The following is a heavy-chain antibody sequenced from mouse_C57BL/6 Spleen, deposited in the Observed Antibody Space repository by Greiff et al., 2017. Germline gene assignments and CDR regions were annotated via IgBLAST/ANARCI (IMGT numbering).Heavy chain of an antibody. D-gene: IGHD2-4*01. V-gene: IGHV3-6*01. Sequence: EVKLEESGPGLVKPSQSLSLTCSVTGYSITSGYYWNWIRQFPGNKLEWMGYISYDGSNNYNPSLKNRISITRDTSKNQFFLKLNSVTTEDTATYYCARDDYDDGIAYWGQGTLVTVSA. CDR3: ARDDYDDGIAY. J-gene: IGHJ3*01. CDR2: ISYDGSN. CDR1: GYSITSGYY.